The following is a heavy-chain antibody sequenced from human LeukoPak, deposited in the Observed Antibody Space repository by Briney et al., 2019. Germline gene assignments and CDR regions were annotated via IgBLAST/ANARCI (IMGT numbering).Heavy chain of an antibody. CDR1: GYTFTGYY. Sequence: ASVKVSCKASGYTFTGYYMHWVRQAPGQGLEWTGWINPNSGGTNYAQKFQGRVTMTRDTSISTAYMELSRLRSDDTAVYYCARYYDFWSGYYPYYYGMDVWGQGTTVTVSS. CDR3: ARYYDFWSGYYPYYYGMDV. D-gene: IGHD3-3*01. V-gene: IGHV1-2*02. CDR2: INPNSGGT. J-gene: IGHJ6*02.